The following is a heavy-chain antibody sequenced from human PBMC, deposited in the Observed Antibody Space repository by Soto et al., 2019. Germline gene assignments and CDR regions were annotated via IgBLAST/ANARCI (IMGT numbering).Heavy chain of an antibody. CDR3: ARHDGFSSGLIFDY. D-gene: IGHD6-19*01. Sequence: SLTMCLTWTVSGGCRSSYSWGWISQPPGKSLEWIGTIYYHGNTYSNPSLKSRVTISVDTSNNQLSLKLRSVTAADTAVYYCARHDGFSSGLIFDYWGHGTLVTVSS. J-gene: IGHJ4*01. CDR1: GGCRSSYS. V-gene: IGHV4-39*01. CDR2: IYYHGNT.